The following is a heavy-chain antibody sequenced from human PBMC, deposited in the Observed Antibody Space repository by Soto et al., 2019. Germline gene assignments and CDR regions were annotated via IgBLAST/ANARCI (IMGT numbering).Heavy chain of an antibody. CDR1: GFTFSSYA. CDR2: ISGSGGST. CDR3: AKGLNYDNSGYCYVVPANVGMDV. Sequence: EVQLLDSGGGLVQPGGSLRLSCAASGFTFSSYAMSWVRQAPGKGLEWVSAISGSGGSTYYADSVKGRFTISRDNSKNTRYLQMNSVSAEDTAVYYCAKGLNYDNSGYCYVVPANVGMDVWGQGTTVTVSS. J-gene: IGHJ6*02. V-gene: IGHV3-23*01. D-gene: IGHD3-22*01.